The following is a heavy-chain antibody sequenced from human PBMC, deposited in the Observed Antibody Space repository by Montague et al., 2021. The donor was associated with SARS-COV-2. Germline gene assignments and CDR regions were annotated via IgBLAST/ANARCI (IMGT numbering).Heavy chain of an antibody. V-gene: IGHV4-34*01. D-gene: IGHD3-10*01. CDR2: INHGGST. CDR3: ARGARQGYGFRLGSFDY. CDR1: GESFSGYS. J-gene: IGHJ4*02. Sequence: SETLSLTCAVSGESFSGYSWNWIRQPPGKGLEWIGEINHGGSTNYNPSLKSRVTMSVDTSKNQFSLKLSSVTAADTAVYYCARGARQGYGFRLGSFDYWGQGTLVTVSS.